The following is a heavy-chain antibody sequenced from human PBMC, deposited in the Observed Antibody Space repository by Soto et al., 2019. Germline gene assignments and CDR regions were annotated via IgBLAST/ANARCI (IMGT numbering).Heavy chain of an antibody. V-gene: IGHV3-30-3*01. CDR3: ARRGSKFYDFWSGYYFGY. CDR2: ISYDGSNK. CDR1: GFTFSSYA. Sequence: SLRLSCAASGFTFSSYAMHWVRQAPGKGLEWVAVISYDGSNKYYADSVKGRFTISRDNSKNTLYLQMNSLRAEDTAVYYCARRGSKFYDFWSGYYFGYWGQGNLVTVSS. D-gene: IGHD3-3*01. J-gene: IGHJ4*02.